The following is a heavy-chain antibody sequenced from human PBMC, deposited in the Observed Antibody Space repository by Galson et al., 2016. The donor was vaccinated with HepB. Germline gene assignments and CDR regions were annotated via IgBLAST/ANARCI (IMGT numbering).Heavy chain of an antibody. Sequence: SLRLSCAASGFTFSTYNMNWVRQAPGMGLEWVSSITRSSYKYYSASLKGRFTISRDNAKNSLYLQMNSLRAEDTAVYYCARDSDYYDNRGYFLCPDYWGPGTLVTVSA. CDR3: ARDSDYYDNRGYFLCPDY. CDR2: ITRSSYK. CDR1: GFTFSTYN. V-gene: IGHV3-21*01. J-gene: IGHJ4*02. D-gene: IGHD3-22*01.